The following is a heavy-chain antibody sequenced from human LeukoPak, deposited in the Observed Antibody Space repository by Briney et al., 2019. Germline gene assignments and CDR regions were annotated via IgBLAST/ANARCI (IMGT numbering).Heavy chain of an antibody. D-gene: IGHD3-3*02. CDR2: IYYSGST. CDR1: GGSISSYY. V-gene: IGHV4-59*01. Sequence: PSETLSLTCTVSGGSISSYYWSWIRQPPGKGLEWIGYIYYSGSTNYNPSLKSRVTISVDTSKNQFSLKLSSVTAADTAVYYCARDIGHIWSGYYTDAFDIWGQGTMVTVSS. CDR3: ARDIGHIWSGYYTDAFDI. J-gene: IGHJ3*02.